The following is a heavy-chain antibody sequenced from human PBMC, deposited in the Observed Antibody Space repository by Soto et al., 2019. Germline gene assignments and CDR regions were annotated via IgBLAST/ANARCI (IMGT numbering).Heavy chain of an antibody. CDR1: GFTFSRYA. J-gene: IGHJ3*02. CDR3: ARASAGYDFDI. D-gene: IGHD1-1*01. Sequence: GGSLRLSCAASGFTFSRYAMHWVRQAPGKGLEYVSAISSSGGTTYYANSVKGRFTISRDNSKNTLYLQMGSLRTEDMAVYYCARASAGYDFDIWGQGTMVTV. V-gene: IGHV3-64*01. CDR2: ISSSGGTT.